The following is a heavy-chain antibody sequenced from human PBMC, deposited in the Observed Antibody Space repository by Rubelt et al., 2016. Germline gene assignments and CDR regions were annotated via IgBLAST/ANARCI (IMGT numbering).Heavy chain of an antibody. D-gene: IGHD1-1*01. Sequence: EVQLVQSGAEVKKPGESLKISCKGSGYSFTSYWIGWVRQMPGKGLEWMGRIDPTDSYTNYSASFQGHVTISADKSSSTAYLQWRSLRASDTAMYYCARRSNWNDGSDYWGQGTLVTVSS. CDR3: ARRSNWNDGSDY. CDR2: IDPTDSYT. V-gene: IGHV5-10-1*01. CDR1: GYSFTSYW. J-gene: IGHJ4*02.